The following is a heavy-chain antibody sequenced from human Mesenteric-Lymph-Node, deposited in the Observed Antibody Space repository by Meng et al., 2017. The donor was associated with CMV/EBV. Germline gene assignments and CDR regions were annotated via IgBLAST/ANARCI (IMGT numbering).Heavy chain of an antibody. CDR2: IKQDGSEK. J-gene: IGHJ6*02. V-gene: IGHV3-7*01. CDR1: GFTFSTYW. CDR3: AKGLYGDYVYGMDV. Sequence: GGSLRLSCATSGFTFSTYWMSWVRQAPGKGLEWVANIKQDGSEKYYMDSVKGRFTISRDNAKNSLYLQMNSLRAADTAVYYCAKGLYGDYVYGMDVWGQGTTVTVSS. D-gene: IGHD4-17*01.